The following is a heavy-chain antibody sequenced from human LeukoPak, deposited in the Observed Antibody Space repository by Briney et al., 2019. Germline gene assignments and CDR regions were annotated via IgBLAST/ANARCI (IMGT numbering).Heavy chain of an antibody. CDR3: ARVTGVAGTAEYFQH. CDR1: GGSINSGDYY. D-gene: IGHD6-19*01. J-gene: IGHJ1*01. V-gene: IGHV4-61*08. Sequence: PSETLSLTCTVSGGSINSGDYYWTWIRQHPGKGLEWIGYIYYRGSTNYNPSLKSRVTISIDASKNQFSLKVNSVTAADTAVYYCARVTGVAGTAEYFQHWGQGTLVTVSS. CDR2: IYYRGST.